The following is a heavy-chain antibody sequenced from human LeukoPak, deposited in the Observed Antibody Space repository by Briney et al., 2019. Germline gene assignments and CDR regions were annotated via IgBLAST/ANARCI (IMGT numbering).Heavy chain of an antibody. J-gene: IGHJ4*02. CDR3: AKGDCSSTSCSLGY. Sequence: GGSLRLSCAASGFTFSSYAVTWVRQAPGEGLEWVSSISGSGGSTYYADSVKGRFTISRDNSKNTLFLQLNSRRAEDTAVYYCAKGDCSSTSCSLGYWGQGTLVTVSS. CDR1: GFTFSSYA. D-gene: IGHD2-2*01. V-gene: IGHV3-23*01. CDR2: ISGSGGST.